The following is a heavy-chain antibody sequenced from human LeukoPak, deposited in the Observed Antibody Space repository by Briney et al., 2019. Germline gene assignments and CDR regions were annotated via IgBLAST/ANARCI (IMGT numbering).Heavy chain of an antibody. CDR2: IYYSGST. J-gene: IGHJ4*02. D-gene: IGHD2-15*01. CDR1: GVSISSYY. Sequence: SENLSLNCTVSGVSISSYYWSWIRQPPGKGLEWIGYIYYSGSTNYNPSLKSRVTISVDMSKNQFSLKLSSVTAADTAVYYCARRGDCSGGSCHYYFDYWGQGTLVTVSS. CDR3: ARRGDCSGGSCHYYFDY. V-gene: IGHV4-59*08.